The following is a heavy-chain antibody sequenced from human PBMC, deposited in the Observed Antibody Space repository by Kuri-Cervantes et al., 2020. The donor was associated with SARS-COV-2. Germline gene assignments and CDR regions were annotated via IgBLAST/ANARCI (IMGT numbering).Heavy chain of an antibody. CDR2: MNPNSGNT. V-gene: IGHV1-8*03. J-gene: IGHJ6*03. CDR3: ARDGSSSSPFDYYYYYMDV. CDR1: GYTFTSYD. D-gene: IGHD6-6*01. Sequence: ASVKVSCKASGYTFTSYDINWVRQATGQGLEWMGWMNPNSGNTGYAQKFQGRVTITRNTSISTAYMELSSLRSEDTAVYYCARDGSSSSPFDYYYYYMDVWGKGTTVTVSS.